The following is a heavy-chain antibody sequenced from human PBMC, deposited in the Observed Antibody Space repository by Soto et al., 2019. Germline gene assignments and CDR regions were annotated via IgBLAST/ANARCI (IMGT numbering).Heavy chain of an antibody. Sequence: SETLSLTCTVSGGSISGYYWSWIRQPPGKGLEWIGYMYNTGSTVYNPSFKSRVTISVDTSKNQFSLKLNSVTAADTAVYYCARDLWGYCGTDCYPLDVWGQGITVTSP. V-gene: IGHV4-59*01. J-gene: IGHJ6*02. CDR2: MYNTGST. D-gene: IGHD2-21*02. CDR1: GGSISGYY. CDR3: ARDLWGYCGTDCYPLDV.